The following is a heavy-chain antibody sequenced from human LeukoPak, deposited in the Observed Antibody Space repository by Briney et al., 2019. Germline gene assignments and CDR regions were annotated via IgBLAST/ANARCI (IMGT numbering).Heavy chain of an antibody. CDR1: GGSISSYY. J-gene: IGHJ1*01. CDR2: IYTSGST. CDR3: ASRTKVGTYFQH. Sequence: SETLSLTCTVSGGSISSYYWSWIRQPAGKGLEWIGRIYTSGSTNYNPSLKSRVTMSVDTSKNQFSLKLSSVTAADTAVYYCASRTKVGTYFQHWGQGTLVTVSS. V-gene: IGHV4-4*07. D-gene: IGHD4-23*01.